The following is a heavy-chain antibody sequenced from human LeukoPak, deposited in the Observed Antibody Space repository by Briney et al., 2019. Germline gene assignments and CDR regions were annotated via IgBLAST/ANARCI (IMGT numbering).Heavy chain of an antibody. CDR2: INPNSGGT. D-gene: IGHD6-13*01. J-gene: IGHJ4*02. V-gene: IGHV1-2*02. Sequence: ASVKVSCKASGYTFTGYYMHWVRQAPGQGLEWMGWINPNSGGTNYAQKFQGRVTMTRDTSISTAYMELSRLRSDDTAVYYCARGYSSSWYVLDYWGQGTLVTVSS. CDR1: GYTFTGYY. CDR3: ARGYSSSWYVLDY.